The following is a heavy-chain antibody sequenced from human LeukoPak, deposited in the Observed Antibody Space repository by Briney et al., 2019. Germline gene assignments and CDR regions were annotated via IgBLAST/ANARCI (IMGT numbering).Heavy chain of an antibody. CDR3: AMFGLVAAIDS. D-gene: IGHD5-12*01. CDR1: GFTFSTYS. CDR2: IKGDGSEK. J-gene: IGHJ4*02. V-gene: IGHV3-7*02. Sequence: PGGSLRLSCAASGFTFSTYSMNRLRQAPGRGLEWVANIKGDGSEKYYADSVRGQFTISRDNAKNSLYLQMNSLRAEDTAVYYCAMFGLVAAIDSWGQGTLVTVSS.